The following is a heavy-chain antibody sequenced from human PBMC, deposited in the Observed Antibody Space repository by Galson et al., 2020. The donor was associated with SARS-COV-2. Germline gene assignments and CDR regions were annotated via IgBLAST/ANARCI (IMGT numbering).Heavy chain of an antibody. CDR2: ISYDGSNK. J-gene: IGHJ3*02. V-gene: IGHV3-30*04. CDR3: AREAQSGYSMGWAFDI. Sequence: GGSLRLSCAASRFTFSSYAMHWVRQAPGKGLEWVAVISYDGSNKYYADSVKGRFTISRDNSKNTLYLQMNSLRAEDTAVYYCAREAQSGYSMGWAFDIWGQGTMVTVSS. D-gene: IGHD3-3*01. CDR1: RFTFSSYA.